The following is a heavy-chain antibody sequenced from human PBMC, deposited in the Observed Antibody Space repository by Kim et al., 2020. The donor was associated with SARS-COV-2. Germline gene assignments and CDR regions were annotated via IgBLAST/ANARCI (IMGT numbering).Heavy chain of an antibody. Sequence: VKGRFTISRDNAKNSLYLQMNSLRAEDTAVYYCARGRTYQLRFLEWWFDPWGQGTLVTVSS. J-gene: IGHJ5*02. V-gene: IGHV3-48*03. D-gene: IGHD3-3*01. CDR3: ARGRTYQLRFLEWWFDP.